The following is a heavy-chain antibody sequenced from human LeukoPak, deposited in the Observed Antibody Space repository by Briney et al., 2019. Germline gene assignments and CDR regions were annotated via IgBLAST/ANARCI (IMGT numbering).Heavy chain of an antibody. CDR3: ASSVVVVAAHWYFDL. Sequence: PSETLSPTCAVYGGSFSGYYWSWIRQPPGKGLEWIGEINHSGSTNYNPSLKSRVTISVDTSKNQFSLKLSSVTAADTAVYYCASSVVVVAAHWYFDLWGRGTLVTVSS. CDR2: INHSGST. CDR1: GGSFSGYY. V-gene: IGHV4-34*01. D-gene: IGHD2-15*01. J-gene: IGHJ2*01.